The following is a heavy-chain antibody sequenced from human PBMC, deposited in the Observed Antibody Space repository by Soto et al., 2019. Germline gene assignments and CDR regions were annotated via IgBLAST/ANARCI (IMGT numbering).Heavy chain of an antibody. Sequence: QDQLLQSGAEVKKPGASVTVSCKASGYSFTNYGITWVRQAPGQGLEWMGWISAFNGNTHYAQKLQGRVTMTTDASTSTACMQLRSLRSDDTAVYYCARDRGVAPRVAGNTHYYYYMDVWGKGTTVTVSS. J-gene: IGHJ6*03. CDR3: ARDRGVAPRVAGNTHYYYYMDV. V-gene: IGHV1-18*01. CDR2: ISAFNGNT. CDR1: GYSFTNYG. D-gene: IGHD6-19*01.